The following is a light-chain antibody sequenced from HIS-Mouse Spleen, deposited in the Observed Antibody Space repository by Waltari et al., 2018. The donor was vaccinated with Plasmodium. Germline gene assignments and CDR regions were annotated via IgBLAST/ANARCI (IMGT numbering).Light chain of an antibody. Sequence: SYELTQPPSVSVSPGQTARITCSGDALPKKYAYWYQQKSGPAPVLVIYEDSKPPPGVPERFSGSSSGTMATLTISGAQVEDEADYYCYSTDSSGNHRVFGGGTKLTVL. V-gene: IGLV3-10*01. CDR1: ALPKKY. CDR3: YSTDSSGNHRV. CDR2: EDS. J-gene: IGLJ3*02.